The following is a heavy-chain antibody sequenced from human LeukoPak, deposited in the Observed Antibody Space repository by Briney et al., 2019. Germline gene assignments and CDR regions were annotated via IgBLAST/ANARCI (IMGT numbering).Heavy chain of an antibody. CDR2: IWYDGSNK. CDR3: ARVGYYASGPFSYFDY. J-gene: IGHJ4*02. Sequence: SGRSLRLSCAASGFKFSNYGMHWVRQAPGKGLEWVAIIWYDGSNKYYADSVKGRFTISRDNSKNTLYLQMNSLSVEDTAVYYCARVGYYASGPFSYFDYWGQGTLVTVSS. CDR1: GFKFSNYG. D-gene: IGHD3-10*01. V-gene: IGHV3-33*01.